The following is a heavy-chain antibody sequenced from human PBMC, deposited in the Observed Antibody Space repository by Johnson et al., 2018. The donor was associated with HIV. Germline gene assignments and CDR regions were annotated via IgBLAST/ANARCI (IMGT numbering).Heavy chain of an antibody. V-gene: IGHV3-30*02. CDR2: IRYDGSNK. J-gene: IGHJ3*02. CDR3: ATDGPCSTSWYCTFDI. CDR1: GFTFSSYG. D-gene: IGHD6-13*01. Sequence: QVQLVESGGGVVQPGGSLRLSCAASGFTFSSYGMHWVRQAPGKGLEWVAFIRYDGSNKFYAESVKGRFSISRDNSKNTLYLQMNSLRADETAVYYCATDGPCSTSWYCTFDIWGQGTMVTVSS.